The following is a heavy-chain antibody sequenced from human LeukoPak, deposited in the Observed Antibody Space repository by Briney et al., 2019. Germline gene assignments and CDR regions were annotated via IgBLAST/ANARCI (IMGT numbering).Heavy chain of an antibody. J-gene: IGHJ4*02. Sequence: VSVTVSCKASGYTFSIYDINWVRQATGQGLEWMGWMNPNSGNTGYAQKFQGRVTMTRNTSISTAYMELSSLRSEDTAVYYCARSPGSFDYWGQGTLVTVPS. CDR2: MNPNSGNT. CDR3: ARSPGSFDY. CDR1: GYTFSIYD. V-gene: IGHV1-8*01.